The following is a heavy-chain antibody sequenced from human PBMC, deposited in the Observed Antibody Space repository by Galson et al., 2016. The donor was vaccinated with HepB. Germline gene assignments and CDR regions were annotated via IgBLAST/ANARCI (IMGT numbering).Heavy chain of an antibody. D-gene: IGHD3-22*01. V-gene: IGHV1-69*13. J-gene: IGHJ4*02. CDR1: GAILSSYA. CDR2: IIPISHPP. CDR3: ARDPYYYDPTVLGADY. Sequence: SVKVSCKASGAILSSYAISWVRQAPGQGLEWMGGIIPISHPPHYAQKFQGRLTISADEYTGTGYMELSSLRSDDTAVYYCARDPYYYDPTVLGADYWGQGTLVTVSS.